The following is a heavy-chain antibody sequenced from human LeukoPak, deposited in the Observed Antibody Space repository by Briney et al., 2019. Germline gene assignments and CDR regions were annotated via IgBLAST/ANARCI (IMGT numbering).Heavy chain of an antibody. CDR1: GGSISSYY. CDR2: IYYSGST. CDR3: ARVTMIVVVRDAFDI. D-gene: IGHD3-22*01. J-gene: IGHJ3*02. Sequence: SETLSLTCTVSGGSISSYYWSWIRQPPGKGLEWIGYIYYSGSTNYNPSLKSRVTISVDTSKNQFSLKLSSVTAADTAVYYCARVTMIVVVRDAFDIWGQGTMVTVSS. V-gene: IGHV4-59*12.